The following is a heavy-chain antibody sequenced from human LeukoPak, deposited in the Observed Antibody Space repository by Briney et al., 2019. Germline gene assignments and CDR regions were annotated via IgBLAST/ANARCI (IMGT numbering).Heavy chain of an antibody. CDR3: ARVQRPSYDNVWGSLYYFDY. CDR2: INWNGGST. D-gene: IGHD3-16*01. CDR1: GFTFDDYD. Sequence: PGGSLRLSXAASGFTFDDYDMSWVCQAPGKGLEWVSGINWNGGSTGYADSVKGRFTISRDNAKNSLYLQMNSLRAEDTALYYCARVQRPSYDNVWGSLYYFDYWGQGILVTVSS. V-gene: IGHV3-20*04. J-gene: IGHJ4*02.